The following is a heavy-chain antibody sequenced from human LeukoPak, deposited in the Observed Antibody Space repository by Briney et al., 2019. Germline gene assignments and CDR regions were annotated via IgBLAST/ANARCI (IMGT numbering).Heavy chain of an antibody. Sequence: SQTLSLTCAISGDSVSSNNAAWNWLRQSPSRGLEWLGRTYYRSKWYNNYAVSVKSRIIINPDTSKNQFTLHLNSVTPEDTAVYYCVGASYDSSGYFNFDYWGQGTLVTVSS. CDR1: GDSVSSNNAA. CDR2: TYYRSKWYN. V-gene: IGHV6-1*01. D-gene: IGHD3-22*01. J-gene: IGHJ4*02. CDR3: VGASYDSSGYFNFDY.